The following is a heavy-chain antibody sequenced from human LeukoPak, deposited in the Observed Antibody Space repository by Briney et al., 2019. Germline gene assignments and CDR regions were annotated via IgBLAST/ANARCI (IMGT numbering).Heavy chain of an antibody. CDR3: VKEIGDHFESFDI. CDR2: IRYDGSSK. V-gene: IGHV3-30*02. CDR1: GVTSRTYG. J-gene: IGHJ3*02. Sequence: PGGSLRLSCGASGVTSRTYGIHWVRQAPDEGLEWGAFIRYDGSSKYYADSVRGRFTISRDSSRNTVYLKINSLKAEDTAVYYCVKEIGDHFESFDIWGLGTMVTVSS. D-gene: IGHD2/OR15-2a*01.